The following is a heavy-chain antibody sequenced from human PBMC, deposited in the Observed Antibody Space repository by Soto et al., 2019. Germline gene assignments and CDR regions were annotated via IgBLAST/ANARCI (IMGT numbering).Heavy chain of an antibody. CDR2: IIPIFGTA. V-gene: IGHV1-69*13. CDR3: ARVNSPGYNPSDYYYYGMDV. Sequence: SVKVSCKASGGTFSSYAISWVRQAPGQGLEWVGGIIPIFGTANYAQKFQGRVTITADESTSTAYMELSSLRSEDTAVYYCARVNSPGYNPSDYYYYGMDVWGQGTTVTVSS. J-gene: IGHJ6*02. CDR1: GGTFSSYA. D-gene: IGHD5-12*01.